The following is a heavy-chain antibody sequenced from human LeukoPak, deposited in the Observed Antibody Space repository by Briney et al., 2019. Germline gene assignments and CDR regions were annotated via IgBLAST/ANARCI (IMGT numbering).Heavy chain of an antibody. V-gene: IGHV1-2*02. Sequence: ASVKVSCKASGYTFTGYYMHWVRQAPGQGLEWMGWINPNSGGTNYAQKFQGRVTMTRDTSISTAYMELSRLRSDDTAMYYCARGRVEMATIDFDYWGQGTLVTVSS. CDR2: INPNSGGT. J-gene: IGHJ4*02. CDR3: ARGRVEMATIDFDY. D-gene: IGHD5-24*01. CDR1: GYTFTGYY.